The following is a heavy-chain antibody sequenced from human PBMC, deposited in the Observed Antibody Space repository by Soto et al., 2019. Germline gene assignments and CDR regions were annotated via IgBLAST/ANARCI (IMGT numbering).Heavy chain of an antibody. CDR1: GFTFSSYA. CDR2: IRGSGINT. V-gene: IGHV3-23*01. J-gene: IGHJ5*02. CDR3: AKGSTTSSLVWFDP. D-gene: IGHD2-2*01. Sequence: GSLRLSCAASGFTFSSYAMGWVRQAPGKGLEWVSAIRGSGINTYYADSVKGRFTTSRDNSKNTLYLQMNSLRAEDTAVYYCAKGSTTSSLVWFDPWGPGTLVTVSS.